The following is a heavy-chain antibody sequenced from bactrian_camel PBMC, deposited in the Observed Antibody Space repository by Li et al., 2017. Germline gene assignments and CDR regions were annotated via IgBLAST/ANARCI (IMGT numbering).Heavy chain of an antibody. J-gene: IGHJ4*01. CDR2: IYTGGGNT. CDR3: AASSRVIGGSILAPEVYNY. D-gene: IGHD6*01. CDR1: GPSYLSNY. V-gene: IGHV3S54*01. Sequence: HVQLVESGGGSVQAGGSLRLSCTASGPSYLSNYMGWFRQAPGKEREGVAAIYTGGGNTEYADSVKGRFTISHDYGKNTAYLQMNLLKAEDTAMYYCAASSRVIGGSILAPEVYNYWGSGTQVTVS.